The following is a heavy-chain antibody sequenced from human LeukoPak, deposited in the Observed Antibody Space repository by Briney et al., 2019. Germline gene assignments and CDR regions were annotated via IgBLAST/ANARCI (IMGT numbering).Heavy chain of an antibody. D-gene: IGHD3-10*01. CDR1: GGSISSSSYY. CDR2: IYYSGST. CDR3: ARHGITMVRGVITRFDP. Sequence: SETLSLTCTVSGGSISSSSYYWVWIRQPPGKGLEWVGTIYYSGSTNYNPSLKSRVTISVDTSKNQFSLKLSSVTAADTAVYYCARHGITMVRGVITRFDPWGQGTLVTVSS. V-gene: IGHV4-39*01. J-gene: IGHJ5*02.